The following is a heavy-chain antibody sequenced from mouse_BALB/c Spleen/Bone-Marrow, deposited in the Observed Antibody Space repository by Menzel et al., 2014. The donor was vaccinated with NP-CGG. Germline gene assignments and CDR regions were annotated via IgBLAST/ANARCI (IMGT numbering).Heavy chain of an antibody. CDR3: AAYYYVSSYGFAY. CDR1: GFNIKDTY. D-gene: IGHD1-1*01. Sequence: VQLQQSGAELVKPGASVKLPCTASGFNIKDTYMHWVKQRPEQGLEWIGRIDPASGNTKFDPKFQGKATIASDTSSNTAYLQLSSLTSEDTAVYYCAAYYYVSSYGFAYWGQGTLVTVSA. V-gene: IGHV14-3*02. J-gene: IGHJ3*01. CDR2: IDPASGNT.